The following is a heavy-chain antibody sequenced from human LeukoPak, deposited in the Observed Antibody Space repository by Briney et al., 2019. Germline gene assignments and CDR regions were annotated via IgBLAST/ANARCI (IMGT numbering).Heavy chain of an antibody. CDR1: GFTVSSNY. D-gene: IGHD4-23*01. Sequence: PGGSLRLSCAASGFTVSSNYMSWVRQAPGKGLEWVSVIYSGGSTYYADSVKGRFTISRDNSKNTLYLQMNSLRAEDTAVYYCAIEHALGWSRFDYWGQGTLVTVSS. CDR3: AIEHALGWSRFDY. CDR2: IYSGGST. J-gene: IGHJ4*02. V-gene: IGHV3-66*02.